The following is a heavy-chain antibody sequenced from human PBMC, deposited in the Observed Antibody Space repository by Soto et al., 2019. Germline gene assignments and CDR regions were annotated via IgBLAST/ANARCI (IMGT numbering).Heavy chain of an antibody. V-gene: IGHV4-4*02. CDR1: GDSMSSSNW. Sequence: PSETLSLTCTVSGDSMSSSNWWNWVRQPPGKGLEWIGEAHHSGRTNYNPSLKTRVTISVDRSQNLFSLKLASVTAADTAVYYCARSVDPWGQGTLVTVSS. CDR3: ARSVDP. J-gene: IGHJ5*02. CDR2: AHHSGRT.